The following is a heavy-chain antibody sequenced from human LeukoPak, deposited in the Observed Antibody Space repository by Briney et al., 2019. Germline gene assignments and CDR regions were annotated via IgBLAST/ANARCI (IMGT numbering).Heavy chain of an antibody. Sequence: PGGSLRLSCAASGFTFSSYSMDWVRQAPGKGLEWVSSISSSSSYIYYAGSVKGRFTISRDNAKNSLYLQMNSLRAEDTAVYYCASEKPGIGAFDIWGQGTMVTVSS. D-gene: IGHD1-14*01. CDR1: GFTFSSYS. CDR2: ISSSSSYI. J-gene: IGHJ3*02. V-gene: IGHV3-21*01. CDR3: ASEKPGIGAFDI.